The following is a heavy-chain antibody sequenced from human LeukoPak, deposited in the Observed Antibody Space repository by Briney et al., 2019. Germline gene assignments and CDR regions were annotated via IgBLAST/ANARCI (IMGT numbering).Heavy chain of an antibody. CDR2: ISYDGTNK. J-gene: IGHJ4*02. CDR3: ARDHVVGGITTFGGLMVLSY. Sequence: GGSLRLSCAASGFIFSSYAVHWVRQAPGKGLEWVAVISYDGTNKYHADSVKGRFTISRDNSKNTLFLQMNRLRPEDTAVYYCARDHVVGGITTFGGLMVLSYWGQGTLVTVSS. D-gene: IGHD3-16*02. V-gene: IGHV3-30-3*01. CDR1: GFIFSSYA.